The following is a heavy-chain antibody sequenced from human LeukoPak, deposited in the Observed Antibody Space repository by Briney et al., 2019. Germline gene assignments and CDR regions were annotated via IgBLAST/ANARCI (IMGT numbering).Heavy chain of an antibody. CDR3: ARGGYCSSSICYSLNAFDI. J-gene: IGHJ3*02. CDR2: ISSSGTTI. Sequence: QPGGSLRLSCAASGFTFSSYEMNWVRQAPGKGLEWVSYISSSGTTIYYADSVKGRFTISRDNAKNSLYLQMNSQRAEDTAVYYCARGGYCSSSICYSLNAFDIWGQGTMFIVSS. V-gene: IGHV3-48*03. CDR1: GFTFSSYE. D-gene: IGHD2-2*01.